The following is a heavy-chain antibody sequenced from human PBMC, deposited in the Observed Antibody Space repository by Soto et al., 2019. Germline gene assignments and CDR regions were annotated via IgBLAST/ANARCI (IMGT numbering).Heavy chain of an antibody. V-gene: IGHV4-34*01. J-gene: IGHJ4*02. CDR1: GGSFSGYY. Sequence: QVQLQQWGAGLLKPSETLSLTCAVYGGSFSGYYWSWIRQPPGKGLEWIGEINHSGSTNYNPSLKSRVTISVDTSKNQFSLKLSSVTAADTAVYYCARGNGGYYGAGLDYWGQGTLVTVSS. CDR2: INHSGST. CDR3: ARGNGGYYGAGLDY. D-gene: IGHD3-22*01.